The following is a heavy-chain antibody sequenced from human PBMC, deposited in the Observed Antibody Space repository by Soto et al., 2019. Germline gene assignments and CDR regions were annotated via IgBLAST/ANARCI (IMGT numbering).Heavy chain of an antibody. CDR1: GGSFSGYY. Sequence: QVQLQQWGAGLLKPSETLSLTCAVYGGSFSGYYWSWIRQPPGKGLEWLGEINHSGSTNYNTSLKSRVTRSVDTSKNQFSLKLSSVTAADTAVYYCARGRSTSLGYGMDVWGQGTTVTVSS. CDR2: INHSGST. V-gene: IGHV4-34*01. J-gene: IGHJ6*02. D-gene: IGHD1-26*01. CDR3: ARGRSTSLGYGMDV.